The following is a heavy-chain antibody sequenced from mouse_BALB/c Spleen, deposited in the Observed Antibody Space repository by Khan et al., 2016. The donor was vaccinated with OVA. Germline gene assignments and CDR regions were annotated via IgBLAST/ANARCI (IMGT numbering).Heavy chain of an antibody. Sequence: QIQLVQSGPELKKPGETVKISCKASGYTFTNYGMNWVKQAPGKGLKWMGWLNTYTGEPTYTDDFKGRFAFSLETSASTAYLPINNLKNEDRSTYCCARGASYWYFDVWGAGTTVTVSS. V-gene: IGHV9-1*02. CDR3: ARGASYWYFDV. CDR2: LNTYTGEP. J-gene: IGHJ1*01. CDR1: GYTFTNYG.